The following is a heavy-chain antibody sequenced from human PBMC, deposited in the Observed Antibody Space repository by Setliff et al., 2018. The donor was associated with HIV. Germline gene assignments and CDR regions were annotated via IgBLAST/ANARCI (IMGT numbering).Heavy chain of an antibody. J-gene: IGHJ5*02. CDR1: GFTVSSNY. V-gene: IGHV3-30*03. D-gene: IGHD3-3*01. CDR3: AREYKRYNFWSGSGFGRSWFDP. CDR2: ISYDGSNK. Sequence: PGGSLRLSCAASGFTVSSNYMNWVRQAPGKGLEWVAVISYDGSNKYYADSVKGRFTISRDNAKNSLYLQMNSLRAEDTAVYYCAREYKRYNFWSGSGFGRSWFDPWGQGTLVTSPQ.